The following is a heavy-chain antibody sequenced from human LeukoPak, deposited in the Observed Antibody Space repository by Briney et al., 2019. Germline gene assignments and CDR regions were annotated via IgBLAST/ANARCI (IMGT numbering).Heavy chain of an antibody. J-gene: IGHJ5*02. CDR1: GFTFSGSA. CDR2: IRSKANSYAT. V-gene: IGHV3-73*01. Sequence: PGGSLRPSCAASGFTFSGSAMHWVRQASGKGLEWVGRIRSKANSYATAYAASVKGRFTISRDDSKNPAYLQMNSLKTEDTAVYYCTSPRYDFWSGYSNWFDPWGQGTLVTVSS. D-gene: IGHD3-3*01. CDR3: TSPRYDFWSGYSNWFDP.